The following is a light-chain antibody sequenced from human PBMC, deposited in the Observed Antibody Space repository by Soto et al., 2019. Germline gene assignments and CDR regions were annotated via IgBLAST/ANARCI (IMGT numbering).Light chain of an antibody. Sequence: EIVLTQSPGTLSLSPGERATLSCRASQSVSSSYLAWYQQKPGQAPRLLIYGASSRATGIPDRFSGSGSGTDFTLTISRLEPEDFAVYYCQMYGSSQITFVQASRLEIK. CDR2: GAS. CDR1: QSVSSSY. CDR3: QMYGSSQIT. V-gene: IGKV3-20*01. J-gene: IGKJ5*01.